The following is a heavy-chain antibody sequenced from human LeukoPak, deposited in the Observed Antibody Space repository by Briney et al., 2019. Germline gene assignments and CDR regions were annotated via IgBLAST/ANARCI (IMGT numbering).Heavy chain of an antibody. J-gene: IGHJ4*02. V-gene: IGHV1-69*13. Sequence: SVKVSCKASGGTFSSYAISWVRQAPGQGLEWMGGIIPIFGTANYAQKFQGRVTITADESTSTAYMELSSLRSEDTAVYYCARGGLLRPWEDYWGQGTLVTVSS. CDR1: GGTFSSYA. CDR2: IIPIFGTA. D-gene: IGHD2-15*01. CDR3: ARGGLLRPWEDY.